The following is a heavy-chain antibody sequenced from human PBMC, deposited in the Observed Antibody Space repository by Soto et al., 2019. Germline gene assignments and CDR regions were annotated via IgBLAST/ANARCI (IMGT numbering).Heavy chain of an antibody. J-gene: IGHJ4*02. D-gene: IGHD3-22*01. CDR3: AKDDSSGYYGTIDY. V-gene: IGHV3-30*18. Sequence: GGSLRLSCAASGFTFSSYVMHWVRQAPGKGLEWVAVISYDGSNKYYADSVKGRFTISRDNSKNTLYLQMNSLRAEDTAVYYCAKDDSSGYYGTIDYWGQGTLVTVSS. CDR2: ISYDGSNK. CDR1: GFTFSSYV.